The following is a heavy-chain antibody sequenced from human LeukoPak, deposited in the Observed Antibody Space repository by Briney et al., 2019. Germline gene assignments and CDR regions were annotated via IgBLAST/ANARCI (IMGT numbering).Heavy chain of an antibody. CDR3: AREGSAFYASAY. CDR2: INTDGTNT. V-gene: IGHV3-74*01. D-gene: IGHD2-2*01. CDR1: GFTFISHW. Sequence: GGSLRLSCAASGFTFISHWMHWVRQTPGKGLVWVSRINTDGTNTKYADSMKGRFTISRDNAKNTLYLQMNSLRADDTAVYYCAREGSAFYASAYWGQGALVTVSS. J-gene: IGHJ4*02.